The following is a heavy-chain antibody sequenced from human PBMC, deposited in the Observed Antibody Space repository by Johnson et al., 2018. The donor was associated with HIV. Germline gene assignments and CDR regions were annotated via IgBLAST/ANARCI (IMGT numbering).Heavy chain of an antibody. Sequence: VQLVESGGGLVQSGGSLRLSCGASGFTVSSNYMNWVRQAPGKGLEWVSAISGSGGSTYYADSVKGRFTISRDNSKNTLHLQINSLRTEDTAVYYCVRGRISTVVVDLRGGGFDIWGQGTLVTVSS. D-gene: IGHD2-2*01. CDR1: GFTVSSNY. J-gene: IGHJ3*02. V-gene: IGHV3-23*04. CDR3: VRGRISTVVVDLRGGGFDI. CDR2: ISGSGGST.